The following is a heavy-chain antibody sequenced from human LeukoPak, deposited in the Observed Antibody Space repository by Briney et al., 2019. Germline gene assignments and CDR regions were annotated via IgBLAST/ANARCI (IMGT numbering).Heavy chain of an antibody. V-gene: IGHV4-34*01. CDR1: GGSISGYY. Sequence: SETLSLTCTVSGGSISGYYWSWIRQPPGKGLEWIGEINHSGSTNYNPSHKSRVTISVDTSKNQFSLKLNSVTAADTAVYYCARAKGDFWGQGILVTVSS. CDR3: ARAKGDF. CDR2: INHSGST. J-gene: IGHJ4*02.